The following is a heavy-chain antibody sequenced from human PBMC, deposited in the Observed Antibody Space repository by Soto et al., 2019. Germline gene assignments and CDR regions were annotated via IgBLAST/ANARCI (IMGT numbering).Heavy chain of an antibody. V-gene: IGHV5-10-1*03. CDR2: IDPRDSYT. CDR1: GYSFTTYW. D-gene: IGHD1-7*01. Sequence: DVQLAQSGAEVKKPGESLRITCEASGYSFTTYWISWVRQMPGKGLERMGAIDPRDSYTKHSPSFQGHVTISVDKSISTAYLQWNSLKASDTAIYYCAREKSDLELFNWLDPWGQGTLVTVSS. CDR3: AREKSDLELFNWLDP. J-gene: IGHJ5*02.